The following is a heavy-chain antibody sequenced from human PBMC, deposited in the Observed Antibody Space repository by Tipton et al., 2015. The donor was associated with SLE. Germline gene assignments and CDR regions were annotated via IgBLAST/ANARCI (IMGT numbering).Heavy chain of an antibody. V-gene: IGHV3-23*01. D-gene: IGHD6-13*01. CDR3: AKDVIAAAGTWYFDY. CDR2: ISSSGGST. CDR1: GFTFSSYA. J-gene: IGHJ4*02. Sequence: SLRLSCAASGFTFSSYAMSWVRQAPGKGLEWVSAISSSGGSTYYADSVKGRSTISRDNSKNTLYLQMNSLRAEDTAVYYCAKDVIAAAGTWYFDYWGQGTLVTVSS.